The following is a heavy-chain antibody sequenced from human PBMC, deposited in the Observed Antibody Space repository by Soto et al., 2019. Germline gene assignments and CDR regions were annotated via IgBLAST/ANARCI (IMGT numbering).Heavy chain of an antibody. CDR3: ASALPPGSSSWYPGWFGP. CDR1: GYTFTGYY. D-gene: IGHD6-13*01. Sequence: QVQLVQSGAEVKKPGASVKVSCKASGYTFTGYYMHWVRQAPGQGLEWMGWINPNSGGTNYAQKFQGWATMTRDTSISTASMELSRLRSADTAVSYCASALPPGSSSWYPGWFGPWSQGTLVTVSS. J-gene: IGHJ5*02. CDR2: INPNSGGT. V-gene: IGHV1-2*04.